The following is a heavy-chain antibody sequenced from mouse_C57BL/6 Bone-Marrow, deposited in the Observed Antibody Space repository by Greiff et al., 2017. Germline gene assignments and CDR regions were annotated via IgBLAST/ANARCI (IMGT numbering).Heavy chain of an antibody. Sequence: QVQRQQSGSELRSPGSSVKLSCKDFDSEVFPIAYMSWVRQKPGHGFEWIGGILPSIGRTIYGEKFEDKATLDADTLSNTAYLELNSLTSEDSAIYYCARGRGNYSYYFDYWGQGTTLTVSS. J-gene: IGHJ2*01. CDR2: ILPSIGRT. CDR3: ARGRGNYSYYFDY. D-gene: IGHD2-1*01. CDR1: DSEVFPIAY. V-gene: IGHV15-2*01.